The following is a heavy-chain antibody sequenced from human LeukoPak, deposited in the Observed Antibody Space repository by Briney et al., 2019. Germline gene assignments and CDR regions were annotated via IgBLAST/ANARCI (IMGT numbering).Heavy chain of an antibody. Sequence: SETLSLTCTVSGGSISSYHWSWIRQPPGKGPEWIGYIYYSGTTNYNSSLRSRVTISVDTSKNQFSLNLSSVTAADTAVYYCARLYRASGVCHFGYWGQGTLVTVSS. D-gene: IGHD2-8*01. V-gene: IGHV4-59*01. CDR3: ARLYRASGVCHFGY. CDR2: IYYSGTT. J-gene: IGHJ4*02. CDR1: GGSISSYH.